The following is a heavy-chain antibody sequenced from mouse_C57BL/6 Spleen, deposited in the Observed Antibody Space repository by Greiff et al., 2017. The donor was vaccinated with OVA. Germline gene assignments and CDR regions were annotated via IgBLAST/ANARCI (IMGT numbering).Heavy chain of an antibody. D-gene: IGHD2-1*01. CDR2: IDPSDSYT. CDR1: GYTFTSYW. V-gene: IGHV1-50*01. CDR3: ARSDGNHWYFDV. Sequence: VQLQQPGAELVKPGASVKLSCKASGYTFTSYWMQWVKQRPGQGLEWIGEIDPSDSYTNYNQKFKGKATLTVDTSSSTAYMPLSSLTSEDSAVYYCARSDGNHWYFDVWGTGTAVTVSS. J-gene: IGHJ1*03.